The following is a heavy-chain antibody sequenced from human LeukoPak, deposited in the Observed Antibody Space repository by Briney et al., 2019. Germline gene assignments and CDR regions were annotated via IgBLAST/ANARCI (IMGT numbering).Heavy chain of an antibody. CDR3: ARDPYSSGWAYYFDY. V-gene: IGHV3-21*01. CDR1: GFTFSSYS. J-gene: IGHJ4*02. D-gene: IGHD6-19*01. Sequence: PGGSLRLSCAASGFTFSSYSMNWVRQAPGKGLEWVSSISSSSSYIYYADSVKGRFTIPRDNAKSSLYLQMNSLRAEDTAVYYCARDPYSSGWAYYFDYWGQGTLVTVSS. CDR2: ISSSSSYI.